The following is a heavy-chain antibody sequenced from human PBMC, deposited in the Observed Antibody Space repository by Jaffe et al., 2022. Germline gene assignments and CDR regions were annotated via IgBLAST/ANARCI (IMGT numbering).Heavy chain of an antibody. V-gene: IGHV3-48*03. Sequence: DVQLLESGGGLVQPGGSLRLSCAASGFRFSRYEMNWVRQAPGKGLEWISYIDDSSDTKYYADSVKGRFTISRDNANNSVYLQMNSLRAEDTAVYFCAREIVVVPSYFDYWGHGILVTVSS. D-gene: IGHD2-2*01. J-gene: IGHJ4*01. CDR3: AREIVVVPSYFDY. CDR1: GFRFSRYE. CDR2: IDDSSDTK.